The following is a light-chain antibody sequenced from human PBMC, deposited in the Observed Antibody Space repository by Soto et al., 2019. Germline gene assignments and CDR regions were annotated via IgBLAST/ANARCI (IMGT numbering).Light chain of an antibody. J-gene: IGKJ1*01. CDR1: QRVSSNY. CDR2: GAS. Sequence: ETVLTQSPGTLSLSPGERATLSCRASQRVSSNYLAWYQHIPGQAPRLLIYGASTRATGIPDRFSGSGSGTDFALTNSRLEPEDFAVYYCQQFDRSLPAWTFGQGTKVE. CDR3: QQFDRSLPAWT. V-gene: IGKV3-20*01.